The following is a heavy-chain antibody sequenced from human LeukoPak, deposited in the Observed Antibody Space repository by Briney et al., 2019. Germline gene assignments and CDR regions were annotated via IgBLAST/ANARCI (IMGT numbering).Heavy chain of an antibody. Sequence: GGSLRLSCAASGFTFSSYSMNWVRQAPGKGLEWVSYISSSSSTIYYADSVKGRFTISRDNAKNSLYLQMNSLRAEDTAVYYCARERGFRRSEYFDYWGQGNLVTVSS. D-gene: IGHD2/OR15-2a*01. CDR1: GFTFSSYS. CDR3: ARERGFRRSEYFDY. CDR2: ISSSSSTI. V-gene: IGHV3-48*04. J-gene: IGHJ4*02.